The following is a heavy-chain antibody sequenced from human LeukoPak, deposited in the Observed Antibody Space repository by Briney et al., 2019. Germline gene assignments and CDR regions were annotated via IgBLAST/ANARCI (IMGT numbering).Heavy chain of an antibody. Sequence: GASVKVSCKASGYTFTSYGISWVRQAPGQGLEWMGWISAYNGNTKYAQKFQDRVTMTTDTSTSTALMELRSLRSDDTAVYYCARAGSFFMDWFDPWGQGTLVTVSS. J-gene: IGHJ5*02. CDR3: ARAGSFFMDWFDP. V-gene: IGHV1-18*01. CDR2: ISAYNGNT. CDR1: GYTFTSYG.